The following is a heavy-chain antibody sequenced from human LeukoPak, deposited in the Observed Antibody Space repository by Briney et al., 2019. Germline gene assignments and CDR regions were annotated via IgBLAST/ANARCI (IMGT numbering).Heavy chain of an antibody. CDR2: IYSGGST. CDR1: GFTISSNY. V-gene: IGHV3-53*01. J-gene: IGHJ4*02. CDR3: ARVGVDYYDSSGYPFDY. Sequence: PGASLRLSCAASGFTISSNYMSWVRQAPGKGLEWVSVIYSGGSTYYADSVKGRFTISRDNSKNTLYLQMNSLRAEDTAVYYCARVGVDYYDSSGYPFDYWGQGTLVTVSS. D-gene: IGHD3-22*01.